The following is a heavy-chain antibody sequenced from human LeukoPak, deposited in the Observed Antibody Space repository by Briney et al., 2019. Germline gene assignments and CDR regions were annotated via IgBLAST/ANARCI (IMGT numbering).Heavy chain of an antibody. Sequence: GGSLRLSCTASGFTFSSYAMTLVRQTPGKGLEWVSSIRGGGSRTFYADSVKGRFTISRDNSKNTVSLQMNSLRAEDTAVYYCARDPNGDYIGAFDMWGPGTMVTVSS. V-gene: IGHV3-23*01. J-gene: IGHJ3*02. CDR3: ARDPNGDYIGAFDM. CDR1: GFTFSSYA. CDR2: IRGGGSRT. D-gene: IGHD4-17*01.